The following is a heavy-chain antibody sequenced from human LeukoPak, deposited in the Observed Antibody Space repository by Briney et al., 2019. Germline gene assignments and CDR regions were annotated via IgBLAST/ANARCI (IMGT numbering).Heavy chain of an antibody. CDR2: ISRSGSTK. J-gene: IGHJ6*03. D-gene: IGHD2-15*01. Sequence: GGSLRLSCAASGFTFSDYNMRWVRQAPGKGLKRVSSISRSGSTKYYADSVKGRFTISRDNAKNSLFLQMNSLRAEDTAVYYCARVLRYCSGGNCYSGGLGYMDVWGKGTTVTISS. V-gene: IGHV3-11*01. CDR1: GFTFSDYN. CDR3: ARVLRYCSGGNCYSGGLGYMDV.